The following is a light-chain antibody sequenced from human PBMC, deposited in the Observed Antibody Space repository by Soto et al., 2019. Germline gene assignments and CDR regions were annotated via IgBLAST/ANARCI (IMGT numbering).Light chain of an antibody. CDR2: EVS. V-gene: IGLV2-14*01. Sequence: QSVLTQPASVSGSPGQSITISCTGTSSDVCGYNYVSWYQQHPGKPPKLMIYEVSNRPSGVSNRFSGSKSANTASLTISGLQAEDEADYYCSSYTSSSTPEVFGGGTKLTVL. CDR1: SSDVCGYNY. J-gene: IGLJ2*01. CDR3: SSYTSSSTPEV.